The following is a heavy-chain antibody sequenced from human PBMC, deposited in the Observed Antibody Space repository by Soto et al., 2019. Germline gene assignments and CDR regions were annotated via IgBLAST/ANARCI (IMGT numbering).Heavy chain of an antibody. CDR3: ARFGNYNYYYGMDV. V-gene: IGHV3-66*01. CDR1: GFTVSSNY. J-gene: IGHJ6*02. CDR2: IYSGGST. D-gene: IGHD3-10*01. Sequence: GGSLRLSCAASGFTVSSNYMSWVRQAPGKGLEWVSVIYSGGSTYYADSVKGRFTISRDNSKNTLYLQMNSLRAEDTAVYYCARFGNYNYYYGMDVWGQGTTVTVSS.